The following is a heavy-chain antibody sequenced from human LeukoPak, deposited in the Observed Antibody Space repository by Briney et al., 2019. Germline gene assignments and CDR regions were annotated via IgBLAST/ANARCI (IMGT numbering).Heavy chain of an antibody. CDR3: AKIRGVRYDAFDI. D-gene: IGHD3-10*01. CDR1: GLTFSSYA. V-gene: IGHV3-23*01. Sequence: PGESLRLSCAASGLTFSSYAMSWVPQAPGKGLEWVSVISDGGGSTYYADSVKGRFTLSRDNSKKTLYLQMNSLRAEDTAVYYCAKIRGVRYDAFDIWGQGTMVTVSS. J-gene: IGHJ3*02. CDR2: ISDGGGST.